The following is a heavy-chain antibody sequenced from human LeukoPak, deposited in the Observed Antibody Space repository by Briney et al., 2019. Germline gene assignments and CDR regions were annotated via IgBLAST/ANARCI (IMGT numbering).Heavy chain of an antibody. D-gene: IGHD2-2*01. CDR2: IRYDGSNK. J-gene: IGHJ4*02. V-gene: IGHV3-30*02. Sequence: PGGSLRLSCAASGFTFSSYGMLWVRQAPGKGLEWVSFIRYDGSNKYCADSVKGRFTIPRDNSKNTLYLQMNSLRAEDTAVYYCAKDGHCSSTSCYYFDYWGQGTLVTVSS. CDR3: AKDGHCSSTSCYYFDY. CDR1: GFTFSSYG.